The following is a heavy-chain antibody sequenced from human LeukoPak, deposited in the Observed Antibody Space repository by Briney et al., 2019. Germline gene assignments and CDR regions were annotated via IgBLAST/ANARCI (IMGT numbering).Heavy chain of an antibody. CDR1: GGSISSSNW. D-gene: IGHD3-22*01. Sequence: SETLSLTCAVSGGSISSSNWWSWVRQPPGKGLEWIGEIYHSGSTNYNPSLKSRVTISVDKSKNQFSLKLSSVTAADTAVYYCARMAYFYDSSGYSQLDYWGQGTLVTVSS. V-gene: IGHV4-4*02. J-gene: IGHJ4*02. CDR3: ARMAYFYDSSGYSQLDY. CDR2: IYHSGST.